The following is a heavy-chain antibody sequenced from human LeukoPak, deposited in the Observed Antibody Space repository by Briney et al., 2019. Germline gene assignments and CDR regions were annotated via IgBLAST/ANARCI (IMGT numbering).Heavy chain of an antibody. Sequence: GGSLRLSCAASEFTFSSYWMSWVRQAPGKGLEWVANIKQDGSEKYYVDSVKGRFTISRDNAKNSPYLQMNSLRAEDTAVYYCARSRGSSSPTDYWGQGTLVTVSS. V-gene: IGHV3-7*01. CDR2: IKQDGSEK. CDR1: EFTFSSYW. D-gene: IGHD6-6*01. CDR3: ARSRGSSSPTDY. J-gene: IGHJ4*02.